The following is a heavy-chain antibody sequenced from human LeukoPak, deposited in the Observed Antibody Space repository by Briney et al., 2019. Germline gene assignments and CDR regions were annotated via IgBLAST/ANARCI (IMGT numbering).Heavy chain of an antibody. Sequence: PSETLSLTCSVSGGSISSDYWGWIRQPPGKGLEWIGSIYYSGSTYYNPSLKSRVTISVDTSKNQFSLKLSSVTAADTAVYYCARASVLYDAFDIWGQGTMVTVPS. CDR1: GGSISSDY. V-gene: IGHV4-39*01. CDR2: IYYSGST. J-gene: IGHJ3*02. CDR3: ARASVLYDAFDI.